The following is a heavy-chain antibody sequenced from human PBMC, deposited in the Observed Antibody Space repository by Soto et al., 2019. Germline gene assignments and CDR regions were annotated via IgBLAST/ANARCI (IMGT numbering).Heavy chain of an antibody. D-gene: IGHD1-26*01. Sequence: TLSLTCGISGGSVSSNSAAWNWLRQSPSRGLEWLGRTYYRSKWYNDYAVSVESRITINPDTSKNHFSLQLNFVTPEDTAVYFCARGEQYSGRIFDYWGQGTLVTVSS. CDR2: TYYRSKWYN. CDR3: ARGEQYSGRIFDY. V-gene: IGHV6-1*01. CDR1: GGSVSSNSAA. J-gene: IGHJ4*02.